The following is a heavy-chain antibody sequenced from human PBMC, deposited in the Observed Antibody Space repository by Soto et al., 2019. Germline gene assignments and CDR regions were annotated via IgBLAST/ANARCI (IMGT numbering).Heavy chain of an antibody. D-gene: IGHD4-17*01. J-gene: IGHJ4*02. CDR3: ARDDDYGYDGLDY. Sequence: QVPLVESGGGVVQPGGSLRLSCAASGFTFGRHGMHWVRQAPGKGLGWVAVIGSDGRRASYADSVKGRFTITRDNGQNTLYLQTNSLRAEETAVYYCARDDDYGYDGLDYWGQGTLVTVSS. CDR2: IGSDGRRA. CDR1: GFTFGRHG. V-gene: IGHV3-33*01.